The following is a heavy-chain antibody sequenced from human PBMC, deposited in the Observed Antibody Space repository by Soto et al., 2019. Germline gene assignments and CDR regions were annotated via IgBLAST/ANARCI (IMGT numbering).Heavy chain of an antibody. J-gene: IGHJ4*02. CDR3: ATVPIVGTKPYDFDS. CDR1: GGSFDITSSY. D-gene: IGHD1-1*01. Sequence: QLQLQESGPGLVKPSETLSLTCTVSGGSFDITSSYWAWVRQPPGKGLEWIAYIYYSGSTYYNPSLKIRIPISLDTSTNHLSLRLSAVTAADAAVYYCATVPIVGTKPYDFDSWGQGTLVTVSS. CDR2: IYYSGST. V-gene: IGHV4-39*02.